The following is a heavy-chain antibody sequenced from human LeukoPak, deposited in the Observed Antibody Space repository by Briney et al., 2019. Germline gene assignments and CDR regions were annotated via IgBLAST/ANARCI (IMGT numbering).Heavy chain of an antibody. CDR1: GFTFSRCW. V-gene: IGHV3-74*01. J-gene: IGHJ3*02. CDR3: IRDFGSVGATNAFDI. CDR2: SNGDGSST. Sequence: GGSLRLSCVASGFTFSRCWMHWVRHAPGKGLEWVSRSNGDGSSTRYADSVEGRLTISRDNAKNTVYLQMNSLIVEDTAVYYCIRDFGSVGATNAFDIWGQGTMVTVSS. D-gene: IGHD1-26*01.